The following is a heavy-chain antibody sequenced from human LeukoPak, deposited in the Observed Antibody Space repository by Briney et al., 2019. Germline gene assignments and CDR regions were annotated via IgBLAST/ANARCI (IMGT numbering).Heavy chain of an antibody. D-gene: IGHD5-18*01. CDR1: GGSISSGGYY. V-gene: IGHV4-31*03. J-gene: IGHJ4*02. CDR3: ARAPRGYSYGSGYFDY. Sequence: SQTLSLTCTVSGGSISSGGYYWSWLRQHPGTGLEWIGYIYYSGSTYYNPSLKSRVTISVDTSKNQFSLKLSSVTAADTAVYYCARAPRGYSYGSGYFDYWGQGTLVTVSS. CDR2: IYYSGST.